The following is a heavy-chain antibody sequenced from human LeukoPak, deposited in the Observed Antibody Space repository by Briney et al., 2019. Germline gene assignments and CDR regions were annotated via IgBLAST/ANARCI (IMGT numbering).Heavy chain of an antibody. CDR1: GGSISSSSYY. V-gene: IGHV4-39*01. CDR3: ARVWGSYVFDY. Sequence: PSETLSLTCTVSGGSISSSSYYWGWIRQPPGKGLEWIGSIYYSGSTYYNPSLKSRVTISVDTSKNQFSLKLSSVTAADTAVYFCARVWGSYVFDYWGQGTLVTVSS. CDR2: IYYSGST. J-gene: IGHJ4*02. D-gene: IGHD1-26*01.